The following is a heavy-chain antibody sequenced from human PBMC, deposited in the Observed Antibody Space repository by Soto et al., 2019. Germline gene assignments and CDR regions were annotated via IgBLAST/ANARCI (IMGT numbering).Heavy chain of an antibody. D-gene: IGHD3-10*01. Sequence: EVQLLESGGGLVQPGGSLGLSCAASGFTFSSYAMTWVRQAPGKGLEWVSTITSDGGNTYYVDSVKGRFTISRDNSKNTLYLQMNSLRAEDTAIYYCAKGRGGNNRYSFDYWGQGTLVTVSS. CDR3: AKGRGGNNRYSFDY. CDR1: GFTFSSYA. V-gene: IGHV3-23*01. J-gene: IGHJ4*02. CDR2: ITSDGGNT.